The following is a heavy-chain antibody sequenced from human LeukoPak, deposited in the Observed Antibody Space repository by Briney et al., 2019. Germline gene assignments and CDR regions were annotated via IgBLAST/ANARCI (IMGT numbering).Heavy chain of an antibody. D-gene: IGHD3-16*02. V-gene: IGHV4-59*08. Sequence: SETLSLTCTVSGGSISSYYWSWIRQPPGKGLEWIGYIYYSGSTNYNPSLKSRVTISVDTSKNQFSLKLSSVTAADTAVYYCARLPDALYAFDIWGQGTMVTVSS. J-gene: IGHJ3*02. CDR1: GGSISSYY. CDR2: IYYSGST. CDR3: ARLPDALYAFDI.